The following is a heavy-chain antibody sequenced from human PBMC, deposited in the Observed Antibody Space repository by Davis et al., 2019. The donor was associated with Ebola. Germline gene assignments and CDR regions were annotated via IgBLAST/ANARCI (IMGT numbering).Heavy chain of an antibody. D-gene: IGHD6-19*01. CDR1: GASISSYY. J-gene: IGHJ6*04. Sequence: GSLRLSCTVSGASISSYYWTWIRQPPGKGLEWIGYMYHSGVADYNPSLKSRVTISLDTSKNHFSLKLSSATAADTAVYYCARHVWLASYYYYYGMDVWGKGTTVTVSS. CDR3: ARHVWLASYYYYYGMDV. V-gene: IGHV4-59*08. CDR2: MYHSGVA.